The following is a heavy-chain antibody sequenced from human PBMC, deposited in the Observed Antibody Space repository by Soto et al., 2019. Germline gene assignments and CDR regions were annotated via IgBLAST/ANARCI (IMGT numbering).Heavy chain of an antibody. CDR1: GGTFSSYA. D-gene: IGHD2-15*01. CDR3: ASSRYYCSGGSCYSGLFDY. Sequence: SVKVSCKASGGTFSSYAISWVRQAPGQGLEWMGGIIPIFGTANYAQKFQGRVTITADESTSTAYMELSSLRSEDTAVYYCASSRYYCSGGSCYSGLFDYWGQGTLVTVSS. J-gene: IGHJ4*02. CDR2: IIPIFGTA. V-gene: IGHV1-69*13.